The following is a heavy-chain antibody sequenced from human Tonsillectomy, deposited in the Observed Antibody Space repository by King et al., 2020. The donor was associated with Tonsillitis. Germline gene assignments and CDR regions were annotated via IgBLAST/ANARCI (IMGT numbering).Heavy chain of an antibody. CDR2: IFYIGST. D-gene: IGHD6-19*01. CDR1: GGSISSYY. V-gene: IGHV4-59*01. J-gene: IGHJ4*02. Sequence: VQLQESGPGLVKPSETLSLTCTVSGGSISSYYWSWIRQPPGQGLECIGYIFYIGSTTYNPSLKSRVTISVDTSKNQCSLKLCSVTAADTAVYYCARGGMIAQWLLHPHFDYWGQGTLVTVSS. CDR3: ARGGMIAQWLLHPHFDY.